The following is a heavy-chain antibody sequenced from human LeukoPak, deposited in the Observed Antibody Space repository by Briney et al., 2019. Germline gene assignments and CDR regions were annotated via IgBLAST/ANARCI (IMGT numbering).Heavy chain of an antibody. CDR3: ARQQYYDIQDISSYYYYYMDV. Sequence: SVKVSCKASGGTFSSYAISWVRQAPGQGLEWMGGIIPIFGTANYAQKFQGRVTITADKSTSTAYMELSSLRSEDTAVYYCARQQYYDIQDISSYYYYYMDVWGKGTTVTVSS. CDR2: IIPIFGTA. D-gene: IGHD3-9*01. CDR1: GGTFSSYA. V-gene: IGHV1-69*06. J-gene: IGHJ6*03.